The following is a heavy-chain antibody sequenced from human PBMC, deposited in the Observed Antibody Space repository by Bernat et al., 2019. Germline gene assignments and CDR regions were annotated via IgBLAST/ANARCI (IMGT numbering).Heavy chain of an antibody. CDR3: AKSPGGALYYFDY. J-gene: IGHJ4*02. Sequence: QVQLVESGGGVVQPGRSLRLSCAASGFTFSSYGMHWVRQAPGKGREWGAVISYDGSNTYYEDSVKGRFTIARDNSKNTLYLQMNSLRAEDTAVYYWAKSPGGALYYFDYWGQGTLVTVSS. D-gene: IGHD3-16*01. CDR1: GFTFSSYG. V-gene: IGHV3-30*18. CDR2: ISYDGSNT.